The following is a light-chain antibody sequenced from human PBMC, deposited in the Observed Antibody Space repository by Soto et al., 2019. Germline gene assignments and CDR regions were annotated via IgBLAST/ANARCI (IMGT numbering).Light chain of an antibody. CDR2: AAS. V-gene: IGKV1-39*01. J-gene: IGKJ2*01. Sequence: DIQMTQSPSFLSASVGDRVTITCRASQSISSYLNWYQQKPGKAPKPLIYAASSLQSGVPSRFSGRGSGTDFTLTITILQPEDFATYYCQQSSSTPVTFGQGTKLEIK. CDR1: QSISSY. CDR3: QQSSSTPVT.